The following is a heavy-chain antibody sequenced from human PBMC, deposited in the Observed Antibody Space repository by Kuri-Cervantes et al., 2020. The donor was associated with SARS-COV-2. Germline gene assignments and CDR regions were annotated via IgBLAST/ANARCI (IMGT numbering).Heavy chain of an antibody. Sequence: ESLKISCTVSGGSISSYYWTWIRQPPGKGLEWIGEINHSGSTNYNPSLKSRVTISVDTSKNQFSLKLSSVTAADTAVYYCQLVVTAIDFDYWGQGTLVTVSS. V-gene: IGHV4-34*01. D-gene: IGHD2-21*02. CDR2: INHSGST. CDR3: QLVVTAIDFDY. CDR1: GGSISSYY. J-gene: IGHJ4*02.